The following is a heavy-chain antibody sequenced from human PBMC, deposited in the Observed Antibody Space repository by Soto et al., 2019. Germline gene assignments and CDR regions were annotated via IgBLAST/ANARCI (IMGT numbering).Heavy chain of an antibody. J-gene: IGHJ4*02. V-gene: IGHV5-51*01. D-gene: IGHD1-26*01. Sequence: PGDSLDIALESTGYTFIYYWGDWVRQHPGKGLEWMGLIYPADSDATYGPSFQGQVTLSVDKSTDTAYLQWSSLRPSDTAMYYCARFIVGATNDYFDNGGQGTLVTVSS. CDR1: GYTFIYYW. CDR3: ARFIVGATNDYFDN. CDR2: IYPADSDA.